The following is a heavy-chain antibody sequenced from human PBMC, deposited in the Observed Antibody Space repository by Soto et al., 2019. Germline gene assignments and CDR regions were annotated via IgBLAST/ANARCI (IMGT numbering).Heavy chain of an antibody. Sequence: GGSLRLSCAVSGFTFTNYAMSWVRQAPGKGLEWVSAISGSGGSTYYADSVKGRFTISRDTSKNTLYLQMNSLRADDTAVYHCAKDIVVVPAASDAFDVWGQGTMVTVSS. CDR2: ISGSGGST. V-gene: IGHV3-23*01. J-gene: IGHJ3*01. D-gene: IGHD2-2*01. CDR3: AKDIVVVPAASDAFDV. CDR1: GFTFTNYA.